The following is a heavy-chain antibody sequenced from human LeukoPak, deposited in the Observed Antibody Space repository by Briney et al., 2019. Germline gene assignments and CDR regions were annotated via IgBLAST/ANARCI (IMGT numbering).Heavy chain of an antibody. CDR3: ARDPGIAVASYYGMDV. V-gene: IGHV1-69*01. CDR2: IIPIFGTA. D-gene: IGHD6-19*01. Sequence: SVKVSCKASGGTFSSYAISWVRLAPGQGLEWMGGIIPIFGTANYAQKFQGRVTITADESTSTAYMELSSLRSEDTAVYYCARDPGIAVASYYGMDVWGQGTTVTVSS. J-gene: IGHJ6*02. CDR1: GGTFSSYA.